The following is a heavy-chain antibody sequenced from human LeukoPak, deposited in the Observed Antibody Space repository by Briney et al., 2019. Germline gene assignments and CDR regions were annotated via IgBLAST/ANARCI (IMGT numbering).Heavy chain of an antibody. Sequence: GGSLRLSCAASGFTFSSYSMNWVRQAPGKGLEWVSSISSSSSYIYYADSVKGRFTISRDNAKNSLYLQMNSLRAEDTALYYCAKTPGDYYYYMDVWGKGTTVTVSS. CDR2: ISSSSSYI. CDR3: AKTPGDYYYYMDV. V-gene: IGHV3-21*04. J-gene: IGHJ6*03. CDR1: GFTFSSYS.